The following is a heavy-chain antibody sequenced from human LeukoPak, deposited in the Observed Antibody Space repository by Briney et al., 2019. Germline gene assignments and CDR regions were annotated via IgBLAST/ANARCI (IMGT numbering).Heavy chain of an antibody. CDR3: ARGDDSSGYSTFDI. Sequence: SETLSLTCAVYGGCFSGYYWSWIRQPPGKGLEWIGEINHSGSTNYNPSLKSRVTISVDTSTNQFSLKLSSVTAADTAVYYCARGDDSSGYSTFDIWGQGTMVTVSS. CDR2: INHSGST. CDR1: GGCFSGYY. V-gene: IGHV4-34*01. D-gene: IGHD3-22*01. J-gene: IGHJ3*02.